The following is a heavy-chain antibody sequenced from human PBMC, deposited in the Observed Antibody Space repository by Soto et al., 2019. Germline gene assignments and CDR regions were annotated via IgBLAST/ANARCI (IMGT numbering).Heavy chain of an antibody. J-gene: IGHJ6*02. CDR2: ISWDGGST. Sequence: GGSLRLSCAASGFTFDDYTMHWVRQAPGKGLEWVSLISWDGGSTYYADSVKGRFTISRDNSKNSLYLQMNSLRTEDTALYYCATQRSSWTDYYYGMDVWGQGTTVTVSS. D-gene: IGHD6-13*01. CDR3: ATQRSSWTDYYYGMDV. CDR1: GFTFDDYT. V-gene: IGHV3-43*01.